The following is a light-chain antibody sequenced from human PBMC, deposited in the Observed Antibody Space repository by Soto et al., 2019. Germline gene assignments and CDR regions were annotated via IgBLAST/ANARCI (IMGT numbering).Light chain of an antibody. J-gene: IGLJ3*02. CDR3: ASWDDSLNGPV. V-gene: IGLV1-47*01. Sequence: QSVLTQPPSASVTPGQWVTISCSGSSSNIGNNHVFWYQQFPGMAPKLLIYRNNQRPSGVPDRFSGSKSGTSASLAIAGLRSEDESDYYCASWDDSLNGPVFGGGTKVTVL. CDR2: RNN. CDR1: SSNIGNNH.